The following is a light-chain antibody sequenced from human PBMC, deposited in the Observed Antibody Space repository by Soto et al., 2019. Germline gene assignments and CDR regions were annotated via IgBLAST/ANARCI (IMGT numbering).Light chain of an antibody. Sequence: AIQMTQSPSSPSASVGNRFTITCRASQGIRNDLGWYQQKPGKAPKLLIYAASTLQSGVPSRLSGSGSGTDFTLTISCLQSEDSATYYCQQSFTTVTFGLGTRLEIK. J-gene: IGKJ5*01. CDR2: AAS. CDR1: QGIRND. V-gene: IGKV1-6*01. CDR3: QQSFTTVT.